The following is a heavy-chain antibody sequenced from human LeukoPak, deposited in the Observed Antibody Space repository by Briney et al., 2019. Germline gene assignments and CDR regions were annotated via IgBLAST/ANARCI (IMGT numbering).Heavy chain of an antibody. V-gene: IGHV1-69*04. J-gene: IGHJ4*02. Sequence: GSSVKVSCKASGGTFSSYAISWVRQAPGQGLEWMGRIIPILGIANYAQKFQGRVTITADKSTSTAYMELSSLRFEDTAVYYCARDHGSSWLIYWGQGTLVTVSS. CDR3: ARDHGSSWLIY. D-gene: IGHD6-13*01. CDR1: GGTFSSYA. CDR2: IIPILGIA.